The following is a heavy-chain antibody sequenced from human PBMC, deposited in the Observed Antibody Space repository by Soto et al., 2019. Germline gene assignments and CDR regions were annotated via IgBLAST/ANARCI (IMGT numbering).Heavy chain of an antibody. CDR2: IIPIFGTA. CDR3: AAYGSGSFPFDY. Sequence: SVKVSCKASGGTFSSYAISWVRQAPGQGLEWMGGIIPIFGTANYAQKFQGRVTITADKSTSTAYMELSSLRSEDTAVYYCAAYGSGSFPFDYWCQGTLVTVSS. D-gene: IGHD3-10*01. V-gene: IGHV1-69*06. J-gene: IGHJ4*02. CDR1: GGTFSSYA.